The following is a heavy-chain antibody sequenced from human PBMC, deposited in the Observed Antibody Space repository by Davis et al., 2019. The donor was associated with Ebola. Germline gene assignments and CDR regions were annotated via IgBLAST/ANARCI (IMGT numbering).Heavy chain of an antibody. V-gene: IGHV3-33*01. CDR1: GFTFSRFG. CDR2: IWYDESHK. Sequence: GESLKISCAASGFTFSRFGMHWVRQAPGKGLEWVAVIWYDESHKFYADSVKGRFTISRDNSKNTLILQMNSLRSEDTAVYYCARCRLGGTLRPSLEFWGQGSLVTVSS. D-gene: IGHD3-16*01. J-gene: IGHJ4*02. CDR3: ARCRLGGTLRPSLEF.